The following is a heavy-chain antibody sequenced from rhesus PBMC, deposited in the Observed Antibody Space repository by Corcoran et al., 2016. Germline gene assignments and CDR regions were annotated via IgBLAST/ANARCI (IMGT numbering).Heavy chain of an antibody. J-gene: IGHJ4*01. D-gene: IGHD5-24*01. CDR2: TYYRSKWDN. V-gene: IGHV6-1*01. CDR1: GDSVSSNSAT. Sequence: QVQLQESGPGLVKPSQTLSLTCAISGDSVSSNSATWNWIRQSPSRGLEWLGRTYYRSKWDNEYAQSVQNRISINPDTSKNQFSLQLNSVTPEDMAVYYCARKPSGYNPFDYWGRGVLVTVSS. CDR3: ARKPSGYNPFDY.